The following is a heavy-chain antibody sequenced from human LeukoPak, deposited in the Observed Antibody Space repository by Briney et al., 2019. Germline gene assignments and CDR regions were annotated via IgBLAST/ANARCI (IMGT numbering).Heavy chain of an antibody. D-gene: IGHD5-12*01. J-gene: IGHJ4*02. Sequence: ASVKVSCKASGYTFTSYGISWVRQAPGQGLEWMGWISTYNGHTNYARKVQGRVTMTTDTSTSTVYMELSSLRSEDTAVYYCARGFYGGSTEGLFDYWGQGTLVTVSS. V-gene: IGHV1-18*01. CDR1: GYTFTSYG. CDR2: ISTYNGHT. CDR3: ARGFYGGSTEGLFDY.